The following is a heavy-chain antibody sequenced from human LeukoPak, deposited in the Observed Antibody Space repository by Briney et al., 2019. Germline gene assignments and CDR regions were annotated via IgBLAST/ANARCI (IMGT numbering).Heavy chain of an antibody. CDR2: ISWNSGTI. D-gene: IGHD6-13*01. CDR1: GFTFDDYA. J-gene: IGHJ4*02. CDR3: AKDLPAAATGLHY. Sequence: GGSLRLSCAASGFTFDDYAMHWVRQAPGKGLEWVSGISWNSGTIDYADSVKGRFTISRDNAKKSLYLQMNSLRAEDTALYYCAKDLPAAATGLHYWGQGTLVTVSS. V-gene: IGHV3-9*01.